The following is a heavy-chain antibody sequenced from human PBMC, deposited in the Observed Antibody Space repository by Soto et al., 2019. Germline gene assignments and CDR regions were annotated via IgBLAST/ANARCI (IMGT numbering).Heavy chain of an antibody. CDR3: ARDRAGYYSHFVY. CDR2: IMPFFGSG. D-gene: IGHD3-22*01. CDR1: RGTFPHYA. V-gene: IGHV1-69*01. J-gene: IGHJ4*02. Sequence: QVYLVQSGAAVKKPGSSVKVSCKALRGTFPHYAFSWARQAPGQGLEWMGGIMPFFGSGNYAQKFQGRSNITADESTSSVYVELTSLRSEDTAVYYCARDRAGYYSHFVYWGQGTLVTVSS.